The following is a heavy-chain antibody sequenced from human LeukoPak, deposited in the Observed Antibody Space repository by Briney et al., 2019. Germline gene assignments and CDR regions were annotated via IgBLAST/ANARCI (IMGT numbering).Heavy chain of an antibody. J-gene: IGHJ6*03. CDR3: ARDEAGLLWFGSYYYYMDV. V-gene: IGHV3-7*01. CDR1: GFTFSSYW. Sequence: PGGTLRLSCAASGFTFSSYWMSWVRHAPGPGRGLVRNIKQDGREKYYVDSVKGRFTITRDNAKDSLYLQMNSLRAEDTAVYYCARDEAGLLWFGSYYYYMDVWGKGTTVTISS. CDR2: IKQDGREK. D-gene: IGHD3-10*01.